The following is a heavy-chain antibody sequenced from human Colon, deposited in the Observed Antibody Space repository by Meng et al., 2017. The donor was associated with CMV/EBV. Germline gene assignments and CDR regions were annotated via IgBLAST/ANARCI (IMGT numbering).Heavy chain of an antibody. CDR1: GFSFNTYG. D-gene: IGHD2-21*02. V-gene: IGHV3-30*02. Sequence: GGPLRLSCVASGFSFNTYGMHWVRQPPGKGLEWVACIRLEGSHISYGDCVKGRLTISRDNSKNTLFLEINSLRVEDTAVYYCAKSLDPVTPRDYFYGMDIWGPGTTVTVSS. CDR2: IRLEGSHI. CDR3: AKSLDPVTPRDYFYGMDI. J-gene: IGHJ6*02.